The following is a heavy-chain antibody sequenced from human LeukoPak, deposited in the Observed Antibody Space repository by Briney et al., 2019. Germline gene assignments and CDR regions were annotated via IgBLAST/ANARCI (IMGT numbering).Heavy chain of an antibody. V-gene: IGHV3-7*01. J-gene: IGHJ4*02. CDR1: GFTFSSYW. D-gene: IGHD3-22*01. Sequence: PGGSLRLSCAASGFTFSSYWMSWARQAPGKGLEWVANIKQDGSEKYYVDSVKGRFTISRDNAKNSLYLQMNSLRAEDTAVYYCASSRGTMMCLDYWGQGTLVTVSS. CDR3: ASSRGTMMCLDY. CDR2: IKQDGSEK.